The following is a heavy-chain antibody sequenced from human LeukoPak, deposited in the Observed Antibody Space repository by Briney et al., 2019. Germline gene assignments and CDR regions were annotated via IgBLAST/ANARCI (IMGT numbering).Heavy chain of an antibody. CDR1: GGSITTRSYY. V-gene: IGHV4-39*07. CDR2: MHHSGST. Sequence: SETLSLTCTVSGGSITTRSYYWGWIRQPPGKGLEWIGSMHHSGSTYYNPSLKSRVTTSVDTSKNQFSLKLTSVTAADTAVYYCARDGYSTPDVWGQGTTVTVSS. D-gene: IGHD6-13*01. CDR3: ARDGYSTPDV. J-gene: IGHJ6*02.